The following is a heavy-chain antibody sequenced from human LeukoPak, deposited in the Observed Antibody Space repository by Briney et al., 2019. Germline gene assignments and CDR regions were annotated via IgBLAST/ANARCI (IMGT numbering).Heavy chain of an antibody. V-gene: IGHV4-59*08. J-gene: IGHJ4*02. CDR3: ARATMVRGAKYFDY. Sequence: PSETLSLTCTVSGGSISTYYWSWIRQPPGKGLEWIGYIYYSGSTNYSPSLKSRVTISVDTSKNQFSLKLSSVTAADTAVYYCARATMVRGAKYFDYWGQGTLVTVSS. D-gene: IGHD3-10*01. CDR2: IYYSGST. CDR1: GGSISTYY.